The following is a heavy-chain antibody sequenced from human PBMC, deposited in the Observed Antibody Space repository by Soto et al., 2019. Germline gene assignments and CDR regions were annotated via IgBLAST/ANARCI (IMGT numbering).Heavy chain of an antibody. CDR3: SWAGSPDTACFSLY. CDR1: GFPYDDFT. V-gene: IGHV3-49*04. CDR2: IRNQSYQETT. Sequence: RHSCTDCGFPYDDFTINLVRHASRNWLELVGLIRNQSYQETTEYAAAVKGRFTISRDTSNGIADLQMNSLNIEGSAVYYCSWAGSPDTACFSLYWGQGKPVTVSS. J-gene: IGHJ4*02. D-gene: IGHD3-10*01.